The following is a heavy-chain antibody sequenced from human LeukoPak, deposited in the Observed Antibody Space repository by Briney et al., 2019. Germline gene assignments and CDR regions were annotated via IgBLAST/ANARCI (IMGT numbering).Heavy chain of an antibody. D-gene: IGHD3-10*01. V-gene: IGHV3-33*08. CDR2: IWYDGSNK. CDR1: GFTFSSYG. Sequence: GGSLRLSCAASGFTFSSYGMHWVRQAPGKGLEWVAVIWYDGSNKYYADSVKGRFTISRDNSKNTLYLQMNSLRAEDTAVYYCARDQRLTILGGPADYWGQGTLVTVSS. CDR3: ARDQRLTILGGPADY. J-gene: IGHJ4*02.